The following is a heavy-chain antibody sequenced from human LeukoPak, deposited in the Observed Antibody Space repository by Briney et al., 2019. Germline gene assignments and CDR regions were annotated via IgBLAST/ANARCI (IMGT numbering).Heavy chain of an antibody. CDR2: INHSGST. V-gene: IGHV4-34*01. Sequence: SETLSLTCAVYGGSFSGYYWSWVRQSPGKGLEWIGDINHSGSTIYNPSPKSRVTISVDTSNYQFSLKLSSVTAADTAVYYCARHGRSGIAVAFTRGFDYWGQGTLVTVSS. CDR3: ARHGRSGIAVAFTRGFDY. D-gene: IGHD6-19*01. CDR1: GGSFSGYY. J-gene: IGHJ4*02.